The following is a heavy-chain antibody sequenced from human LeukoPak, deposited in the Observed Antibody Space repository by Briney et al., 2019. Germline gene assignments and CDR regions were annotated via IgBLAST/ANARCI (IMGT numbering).Heavy chain of an antibody. D-gene: IGHD2-2*01. CDR3: AREYCSSTSCYARPGFDI. CDR2: IKQDGSEK. CDR1: GFTFSSYW. J-gene: IGHJ3*02. V-gene: IGHV3-7*03. Sequence: GGSLRLSCAASGFTFSSYWMSWVRQAPGKGLEWVANIKQDGSEKYYVDSVKGRFTISRDNAKNSLYLQMNSLRAEDTAVCYCAREYCSSTSCYARPGFDIWGQGTMVTVSS.